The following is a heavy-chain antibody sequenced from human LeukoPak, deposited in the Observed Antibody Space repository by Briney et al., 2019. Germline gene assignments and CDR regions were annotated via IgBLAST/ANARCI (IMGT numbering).Heavy chain of an antibody. D-gene: IGHD2-15*01. Sequence: PGGSLRLSCATSGFTSTTFAMSWVRQAPGKGLEWVSSISGSGVYTYYADSVKGRFTISRDNSNNTLFLQMNSLRAADTALYYCVRDPLEFVAPATYFEYWGQGTLVTVSS. CDR2: ISGSGVYT. CDR1: GFTSTTFA. V-gene: IGHV3-23*01. J-gene: IGHJ4*02. CDR3: VRDPLEFVAPATYFEY.